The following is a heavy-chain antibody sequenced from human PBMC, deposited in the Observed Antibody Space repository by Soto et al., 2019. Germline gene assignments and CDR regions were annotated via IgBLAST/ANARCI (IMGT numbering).Heavy chain of an antibody. V-gene: IGHV1-69*06. J-gene: IGHJ5*02. CDR3: ARTQERGFLEWSVYNWFDP. CDR2: IIPIFGTA. Sequence: SVKVSCKASGGPFSSYAISWVRQAPGQGLEWMGGIIPIFGTANYAQKFQGRVTITADKSTSTAYMELSSLRSEDTAVYYCARTQERGFLEWSVYNWFDPWGQGTLVTVPQ. D-gene: IGHD3-3*01. CDR1: GGPFSSYA.